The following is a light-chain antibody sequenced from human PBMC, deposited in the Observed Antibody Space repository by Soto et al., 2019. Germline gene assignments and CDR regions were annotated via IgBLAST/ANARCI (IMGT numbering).Light chain of an antibody. CDR1: LRIGTY. CDR2: AAS. J-gene: IGKJ1*01. V-gene: IGKV1-39*01. Sequence: DLQMTQSPSSLSASVGDRVTITCRASLRIGTYLNWFQQKPGKAPKILIYAASSLHSGVPSRFSGSGSGTDFSLTISSLQPEDFATYYCQQSYSTPLTFDQGTKVEIK. CDR3: QQSYSTPLT.